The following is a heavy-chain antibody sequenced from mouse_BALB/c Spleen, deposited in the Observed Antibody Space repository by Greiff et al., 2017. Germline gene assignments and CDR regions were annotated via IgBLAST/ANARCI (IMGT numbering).Heavy chain of an antibody. D-gene: IGHD2-14*01. CDR2: ISSGSSTI. CDR1: GFTFSSFG. J-gene: IGHJ2*01. CDR3: ARSGNRYDHFDY. Sequence: EVKLVESGGGLVQPGGSRKLSCAASGFTFSSFGMHWVRQAPEKGLEWVAYISSGSSTIYYADTVKGRFTISRDNPKNTLFLQMTSLRSEDTAMYYCARSGNRYDHFDYWGQGTTLTVSS. V-gene: IGHV5-17*02.